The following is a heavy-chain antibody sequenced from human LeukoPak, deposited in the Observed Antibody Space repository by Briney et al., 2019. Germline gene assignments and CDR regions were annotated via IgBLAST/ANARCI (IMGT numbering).Heavy chain of an antibody. D-gene: IGHD3-3*01. CDR1: GYSFTSYW. J-gene: IGHJ3*02. V-gene: IGHV5-51*01. CDR3: ARQFWSVTDAFDI. Sequence: GGSLKISCKGSGYSFTSYWIGWVRQMPGKGLEWMGIIYPGDYDTRYSPSFQGQVTISDDKSISTAYLQWSSLKASDTAMYYCARQFWSVTDAFDIWGQGTMVTVSS. CDR2: IYPGDYDT.